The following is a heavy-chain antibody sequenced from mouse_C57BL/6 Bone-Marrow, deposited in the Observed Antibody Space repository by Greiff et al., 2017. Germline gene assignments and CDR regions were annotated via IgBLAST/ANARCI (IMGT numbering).Heavy chain of an antibody. CDR1: GFSLSTFGMG. CDR3: ARSYDSNPDD. CDR2: IWWGDDK. Sequence: QVTLKVSGPVILQPSQTLSLTCSFSGFSLSTFGMGVGWIRQPSGKGLEWLAHIWWGDDKYYNPALKSRLTISKDTSKTQVFLKIAHVDTADTVTDYGARSYDSNPDDWGQGTTLTVSS. D-gene: IGHD2-5*01. V-gene: IGHV8-8*01. J-gene: IGHJ2*01.